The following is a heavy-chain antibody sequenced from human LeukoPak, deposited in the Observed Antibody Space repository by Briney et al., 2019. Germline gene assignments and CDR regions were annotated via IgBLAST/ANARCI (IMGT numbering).Heavy chain of an antibody. V-gene: IGHV3-23*01. D-gene: IGHD6-13*01. CDR1: GFTFSNYG. CDR3: ANGAAAGTPTIGDY. CDR2: TSGSGENS. J-gene: IGHJ4*02. Sequence: GESLRLSCAASGFTFSNYGMSWVRQAPGKGLEWVSVTSGSGENSYYADSVKGRFTISRDNFKNTLYLQMNSLRAEDTAVYYCANGAAAGTPTIGDYWGQGTLVTVSS.